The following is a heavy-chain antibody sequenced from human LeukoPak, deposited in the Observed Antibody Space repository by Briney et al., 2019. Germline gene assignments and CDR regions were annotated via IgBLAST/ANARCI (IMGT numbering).Heavy chain of an antibody. Sequence: PSETLSLTCAVSGGSISSGGYSWSWIRQPPGKGLEWIGYIYHSGSTYYNPSLKSRVTISVDRSKNQFSLKLSSVTAADTAVYYCARVVKGAFDIWGQGTTVTVSS. CDR3: ARVVKGAFDI. CDR2: IYHSGST. D-gene: IGHD3-22*01. V-gene: IGHV4-30-2*01. J-gene: IGHJ3*02. CDR1: GGSISSGGYS.